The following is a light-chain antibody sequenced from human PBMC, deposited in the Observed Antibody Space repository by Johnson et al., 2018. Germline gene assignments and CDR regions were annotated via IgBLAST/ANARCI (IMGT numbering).Light chain of an antibody. CDR3: GTWDSSLSAGNF. Sequence: QSVLTQPPSVSAAPGQKVTISCSGSSSNIGNNYVSWYQQLPGTAPKLLIYENNKRPSGIPDRFSGSKSGTSATLGITGLQTGDEADYYFGTWDSSLSAGNFCGTGTKVPVL. CDR1: SSNIGNNY. CDR2: ENN. J-gene: IGLJ1*01. V-gene: IGLV1-51*02.